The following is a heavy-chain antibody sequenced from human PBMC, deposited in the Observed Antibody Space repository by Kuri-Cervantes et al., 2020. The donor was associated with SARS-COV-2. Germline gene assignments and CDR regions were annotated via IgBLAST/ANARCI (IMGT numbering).Heavy chain of an antibody. CDR3: ASSYYDFWSGSYYYYYMDV. J-gene: IGHJ6*03. Sequence: SETLSLTCTVSGGSISSHYWSWIRQPPGKGLEWIGYIYYSGSTNYNPSLKSRVTISVDTSKNQFSLKLSSVTAAGTAVYYCASSYYDFWSGSYYYYYMDVWGKGTTVTVSS. CDR2: IYYSGST. V-gene: IGHV4-59*11. CDR1: GGSISSHY. D-gene: IGHD3-3*01.